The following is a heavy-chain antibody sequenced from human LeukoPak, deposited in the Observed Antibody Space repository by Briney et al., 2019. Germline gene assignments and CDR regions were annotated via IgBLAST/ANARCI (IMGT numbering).Heavy chain of an antibody. CDR2: IYYSGST. CDR1: GGSISSGGYS. CDR3: ARHTPPPCYYDSSGYYGAFDI. V-gene: IGHV4-31*03. D-gene: IGHD3-22*01. J-gene: IGHJ3*02. Sequence: SETLSLTCTVSGGSISSGGYSWSWIRQHPGKGLEWIGYIYYSGSTYYNPSLKSRVTISVDTSKNQFSLKLSSVTAADTAVYYCARHTPPPCYYDSSGYYGAFDIWGQGTMVTVSS.